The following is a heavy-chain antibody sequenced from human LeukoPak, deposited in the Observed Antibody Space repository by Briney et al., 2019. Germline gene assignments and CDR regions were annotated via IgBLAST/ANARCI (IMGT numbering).Heavy chain of an antibody. CDR2: IYHSGST. CDR1: GYSISSGYY. V-gene: IGHV4-38-2*02. J-gene: IGHJ3*02. Sequence: ASETLSLTCTVSGYSISSGYYWGWIRQPPGKGLEWIGSIYHSGSTYYNPSLKSRVTISVDTSKNQFSLKLSSVTAADTAVYYCAREDYDSSGYVVGENAFDIWGQGTMVTVSS. D-gene: IGHD3-22*01. CDR3: AREDYDSSGYVVGENAFDI.